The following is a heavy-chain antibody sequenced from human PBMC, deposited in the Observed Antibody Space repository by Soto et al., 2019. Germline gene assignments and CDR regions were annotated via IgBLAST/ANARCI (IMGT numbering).Heavy chain of an antibody. J-gene: IGHJ4*02. Sequence: EVQLLESGGGLLQPGGSLRLSCAASGFTFSSYVMNWVRQAPGEGLEWVSTVSGGGDGTYYADSVKGRFTISRDDSKNTLYLQMNSLRADDTAVYFCARSGYCSTRKCSAFDYWGQGTLVTVSS. CDR2: VSGGGDGT. CDR1: GFTFSSYV. D-gene: IGHD2-2*01. V-gene: IGHV3-23*01. CDR3: ARSGYCSTRKCSAFDY.